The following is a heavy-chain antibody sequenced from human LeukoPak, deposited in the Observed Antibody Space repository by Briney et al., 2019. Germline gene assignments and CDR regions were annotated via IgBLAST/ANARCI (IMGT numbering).Heavy chain of an antibody. Sequence: AAVKVSCKSSGYTFTSYGISWVRRAPGQGLEWMGWISAYNGNTNYAQKLQGRVTMTTDTSTSTAYLELRSLRSDDTAVYYCARGHLDSSSGWTAGNWFDPWGQGTLVTVSS. V-gene: IGHV1-18*04. CDR1: GYTFTSYG. D-gene: IGHD6-19*01. J-gene: IGHJ5*02. CDR2: ISAYNGNT. CDR3: ARGHLDSSSGWTAGNWFDP.